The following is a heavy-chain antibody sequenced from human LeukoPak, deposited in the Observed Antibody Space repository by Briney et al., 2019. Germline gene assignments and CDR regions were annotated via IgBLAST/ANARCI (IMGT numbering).Heavy chain of an antibody. D-gene: IGHD2-2*01. CDR3: ASALGYCSSTSCPGGY. Sequence: PGGSLRLSCAASGFTFSSYAMSWVRQAPGKGLEWVSTISGSGGSTYYADSVKGRFTISRDNSKNTLFLQMNSLRAEDTAVYYCASALGYCSSTSCPGGYWGQGTLVTVSS. CDR1: GFTFSSYA. CDR2: ISGSGGST. V-gene: IGHV3-23*01. J-gene: IGHJ4*02.